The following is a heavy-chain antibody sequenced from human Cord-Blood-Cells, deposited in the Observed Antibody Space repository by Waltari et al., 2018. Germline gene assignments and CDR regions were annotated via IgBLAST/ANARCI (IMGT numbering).Heavy chain of an antibody. CDR3: ARSPRLQRYFDWLHTKYYGMDV. V-gene: IGHV4-34*01. J-gene: IGHJ6*02. CDR1: GGSFSGDY. Sequence: QVQLQQWGAGLLKPSETLSLTCAVYGGSFSGDYWSWTPQPPGKGLAWIGEINHSGRTDYNPSLKSRVTISVDTSKNQFSLKLSSVTAADTAVYYCARSPRLQRYFDWLHTKYYGMDVWGQGTTVTVSS. D-gene: IGHD3-9*01. CDR2: INHSGRT.